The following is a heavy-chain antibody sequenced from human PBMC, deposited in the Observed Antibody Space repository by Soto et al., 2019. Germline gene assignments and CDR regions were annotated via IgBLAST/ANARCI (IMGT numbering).Heavy chain of an antibody. CDR2: IDPSDSYT. CDR1: GYSFTSYW. Sequence: GESLKISCKGSGYSFTSYWISWARQMPGKGLEWMGRIDPSDSYTNYSPSFQGHVTISADKSISTAYLQWSSLKASDTAMYYCARQSGFWSGYYTVHPRKYYYYGMDVWGQGTTVTVSS. J-gene: IGHJ6*02. D-gene: IGHD3-3*01. V-gene: IGHV5-10-1*01. CDR3: ARQSGFWSGYYTVHPRKYYYYGMDV.